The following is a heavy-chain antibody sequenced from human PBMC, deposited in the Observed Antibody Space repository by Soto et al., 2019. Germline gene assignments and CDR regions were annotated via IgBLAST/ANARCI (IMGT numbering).Heavy chain of an antibody. CDR2: IKQDGSEK. D-gene: IGHD3-10*01. CDR1: GFTFSSYW. J-gene: IGHJ6*03. Sequence: GGSLRLSCAASGFTFSSYWMSWVRQAPGKGLEWVANIKQDGSEKYYVDAVKGRFTISRDNAKNSLYLQMNSLRAEDTAVYYCARGRGSGSYTTVHYYYYYMDVWGKGTTVTVSS. CDR3: ARGRGSGSYTTVHYYYYYMDV. V-gene: IGHV3-7*01.